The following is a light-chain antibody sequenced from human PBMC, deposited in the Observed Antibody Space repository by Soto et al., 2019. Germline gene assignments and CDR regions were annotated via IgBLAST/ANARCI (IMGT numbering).Light chain of an antibody. CDR3: SSYASSGTLV. CDR2: EVS. CDR1: SSDVGGYTY. J-gene: IGLJ1*01. Sequence: QSGLTQPASVSGSPGQSITISCTGTSSDVGGYTYVSWYQQHPGKAPRLMIYEVSYRPSGVSDRFSGSKSGNTASLTISGLQAEDEADYYCSSYASSGTLVFGTGTKVTVL. V-gene: IGLV2-14*01.